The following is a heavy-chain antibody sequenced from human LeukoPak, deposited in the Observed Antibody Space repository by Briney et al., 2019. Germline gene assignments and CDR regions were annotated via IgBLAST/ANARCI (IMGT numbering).Heavy chain of an antibody. Sequence: GGSLRLSCAASGFTFSSYWMSWVRQAPGKGLEWVANIKQDGSEKHYVDSVKGRFTISSDNAKNSLYLQMNSLRAEDTAVYYCARGAPERFLEWLDPYYYYYGMDVWGQGTTVTVSS. V-gene: IGHV3-7*03. CDR3: ARGAPERFLEWLDPYYYYYGMDV. J-gene: IGHJ6*02. CDR2: IKQDGSEK. CDR1: GFTFSSYW. D-gene: IGHD3-3*01.